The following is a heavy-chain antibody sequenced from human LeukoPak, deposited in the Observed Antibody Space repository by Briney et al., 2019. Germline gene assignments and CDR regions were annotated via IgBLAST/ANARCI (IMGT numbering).Heavy chain of an antibody. CDR3: ARDKEYSSSTLFDY. Sequence: GGSLRLSCAASGFTFSSYAMHWVRQAPGKGLEYVSAISSNGGSTYYANSVKGRFTISRDNSKNTLYLQMGSLRAEDMAVYYCARDKEYSSSTLFDYWGQGTLATVSS. D-gene: IGHD6-6*01. J-gene: IGHJ4*02. V-gene: IGHV3-64*01. CDR2: ISSNGGST. CDR1: GFTFSSYA.